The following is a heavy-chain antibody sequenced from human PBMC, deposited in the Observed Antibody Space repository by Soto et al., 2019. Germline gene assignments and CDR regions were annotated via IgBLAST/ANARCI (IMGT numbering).Heavy chain of an antibody. CDR2: MTSDGRTI. CDR1: GFTFGDYW. J-gene: IGHJ4*02. V-gene: IGHV3-74*01. Sequence: PAGSLRLSCAASGFTFGDYWMHWVRQAPGKGPEWVSRMTSDGRTIQYADSVKGRFTASSDNAKSTLYLQMNSLRAEDTAVYYCATAEVDYWGPGTLVTVSS. CDR3: ATAEVDY.